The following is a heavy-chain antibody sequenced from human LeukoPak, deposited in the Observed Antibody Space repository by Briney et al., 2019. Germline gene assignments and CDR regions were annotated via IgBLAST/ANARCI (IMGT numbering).Heavy chain of an antibody. CDR3: ARGGVSVGGNFDY. CDR1: GFTFSSYS. Sequence: GGSLRLSCAASGFTFSSYSMNWVRQAPGKGLEWVSSISSSSSYIYYADSVKGRFTISRDNAKNSLFLQMNSLRAEDTAVYYCARGGVSVGGNFDYWGQGTLVTVSS. D-gene: IGHD4-23*01. CDR2: ISSSSSYI. V-gene: IGHV3-21*01. J-gene: IGHJ4*02.